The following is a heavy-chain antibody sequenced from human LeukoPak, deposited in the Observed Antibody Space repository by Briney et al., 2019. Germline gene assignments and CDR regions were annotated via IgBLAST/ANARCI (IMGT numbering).Heavy chain of an antibody. CDR1: GFTFSSYS. CDR3: ARALGCSSTSCPYYGMDV. CDR2: IRSSSSYI. D-gene: IGHD2-2*01. Sequence: PGGSLRLSCAASGFTFSSYSMNWVRQAPGEGLEWVSSIRSSSSYIYYADSVKGRFTISRDKAKNSLYLQMNSLRAEDTAVYYCARALGCSSTSCPYYGMDVWGQGATVTVSS. V-gene: IGHV3-21*01. J-gene: IGHJ6*02.